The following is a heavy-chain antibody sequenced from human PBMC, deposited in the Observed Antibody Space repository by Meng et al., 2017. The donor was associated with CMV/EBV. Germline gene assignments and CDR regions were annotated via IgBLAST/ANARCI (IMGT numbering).Heavy chain of an antibody. V-gene: IGHV3-66*02. Sequence: GESLKISCAASGFTVSSNYISWVRQAPGKGLKWVSVIYSGGSTYYADSVKGRFTISSDNSKNTLYLQMNSLRAEDTAVYYCARIDVDTAMVPYYYGRYVWGQGTTVTVSS. D-gene: IGHD5-18*01. CDR1: GFTVSSNY. CDR2: IYSGGST. CDR3: ARIDVDTAMVPYYYGRYV. J-gene: IGHJ6*02.